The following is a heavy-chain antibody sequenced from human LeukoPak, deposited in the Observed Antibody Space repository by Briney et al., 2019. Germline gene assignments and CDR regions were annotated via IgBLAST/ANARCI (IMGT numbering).Heavy chain of an antibody. V-gene: IGHV4-34*01. CDR1: GGSFSGYY. CDR2: INHSGST. Sequence: SETLSLTCAVYGGSFSGYYWSWIRQPPGKGLEWIGEINHSGSTNYNPSLKSRVTISVDTSKHQVALKLSSVTAADTAVYYCARALYSMDVWGKGTTVTVSS. CDR3: ARALYSMDV. J-gene: IGHJ6*04.